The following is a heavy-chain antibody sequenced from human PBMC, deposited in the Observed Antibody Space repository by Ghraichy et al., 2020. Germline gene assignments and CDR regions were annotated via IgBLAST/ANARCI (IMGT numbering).Heavy chain of an antibody. J-gene: IGHJ4*02. CDR3: ARDLEAVTGSIEFDH. D-gene: IGHD6-19*01. CDR2: ISSSSSDT. Sequence: GGSLRLSCAASGFTFSDYYMSWIRQAPGKGLEWISYISSSSSDTKYADSVKGRFTISRDNAKNSLYLQMNSLRAEDTAVYYCARDLEAVTGSIEFDHWGQGILVTVSS. V-gene: IGHV3-11*06. CDR1: GFTFSDYY.